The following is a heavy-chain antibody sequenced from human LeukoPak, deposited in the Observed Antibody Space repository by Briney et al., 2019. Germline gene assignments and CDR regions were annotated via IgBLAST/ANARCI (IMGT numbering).Heavy chain of an antibody. CDR1: GFTFRSHG. CDR3: ARDLGQYYDTSDNWFDP. J-gene: IGHJ5*02. CDR2: ISPRGDIT. Sequence: GGSLRLSREASGFTFRSHGMNWVRQAPGKGLEWVSGISPRGDITYYADSVKGRFTISRDNAKNTLNLQMNSLRAEDTAVYYCARDLGQYYDTSDNWFDPWGQGTLVTVSS. V-gene: IGHV3-23*01. D-gene: IGHD3-22*01.